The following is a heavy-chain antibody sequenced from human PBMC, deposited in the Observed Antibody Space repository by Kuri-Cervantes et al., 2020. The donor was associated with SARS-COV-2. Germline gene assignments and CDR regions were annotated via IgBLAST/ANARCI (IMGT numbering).Heavy chain of an antibody. CDR2: ISYDGSNN. D-gene: IGHD3-22*01. J-gene: IGHJ4*02. Sequence: LSLTCAASGFTFSSYAMHWVRQAPGKGLEWVAVISYDGSNNYYADSVKGRFTISRDNSKNTLYLQMNSLRAENTAVYYCARGGLGYPKTKAYYYDSSGYLDKWGQGTLVTVSS. V-gene: IGHV3-30-3*01. CDR1: GFTFSSYA. CDR3: ARGGLGYPKTKAYYYDSSGYLDK.